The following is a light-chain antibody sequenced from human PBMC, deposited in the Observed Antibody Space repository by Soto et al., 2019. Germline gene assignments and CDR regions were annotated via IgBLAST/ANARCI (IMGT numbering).Light chain of an antibody. CDR2: GTT. V-gene: IGLV1-40*01. Sequence: QSVLTQTPSVSVAPGQRVTMSCTGRSSNIGAGYDVHWYQHLPGTAPKLLIYGTTNRPSGVPDRFSGSKSGISASLAITGLQAEDEADYYCHSYDSSLSASVFGAGTKVTVL. J-gene: IGLJ1*01. CDR3: HSYDSSLSASV. CDR1: SSNIGAGYD.